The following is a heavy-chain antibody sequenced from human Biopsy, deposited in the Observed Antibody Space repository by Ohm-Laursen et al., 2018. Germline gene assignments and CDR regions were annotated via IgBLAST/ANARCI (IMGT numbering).Heavy chain of an antibody. J-gene: IGHJ4*02. V-gene: IGHV3-7*04. CDR2: IQKDGNGK. CDR3: ARGSHYYDGSGFYSFDN. CDR1: GFPFTGFS. D-gene: IGHD3-22*01. Sequence: SLRLSCAASGFPFTGFSMDWVRQAPGKGLEWVANIQKDGNGKYYVDSVKGRFTISRDNDKNSLSLQMTNLRAEDTAVYYCARGSHYYDGSGFYSFDNWGQGTLVTVSS.